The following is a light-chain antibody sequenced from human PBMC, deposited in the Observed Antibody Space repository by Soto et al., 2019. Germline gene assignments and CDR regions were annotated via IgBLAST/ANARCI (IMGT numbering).Light chain of an antibody. CDR2: DVS. V-gene: IGLV2-14*01. Sequence: QSALTQPASVSGSPGQSITISCTGTSSDVGGYNYVSWYQQHPGKAPKLMIYDVSNRPSGVSNRFYGSKSGNTASLTISGLQAEDEADYYCSSYTSSSTLVYVFGTGTKLTVL. J-gene: IGLJ1*01. CDR3: SSYTSSSTLVYV. CDR1: SSDVGGYNY.